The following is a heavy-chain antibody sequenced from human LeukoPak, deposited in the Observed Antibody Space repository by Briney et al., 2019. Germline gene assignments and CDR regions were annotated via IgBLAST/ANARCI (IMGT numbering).Heavy chain of an antibody. J-gene: IGHJ4*02. CDR2: ISSSSSYI. Sequence: GGSLRLSCAASGLTFSSYSMNWVRQAPGKGLEWVSSISSSSSYIYYADSVKGRFTISRDNAKNSLYLQMNSLRAEDTAVYYCARGHRGILDYWGQGTLVTVSS. CDR3: ARGHRGILDY. D-gene: IGHD1-14*01. V-gene: IGHV3-21*01. CDR1: GLTFSSYS.